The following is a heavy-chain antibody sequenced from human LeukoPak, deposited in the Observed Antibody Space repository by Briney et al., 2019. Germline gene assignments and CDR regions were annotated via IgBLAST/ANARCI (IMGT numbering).Heavy chain of an antibody. V-gene: IGHV4-31*03. Sequence: PSQTLSLTCTVSGDSISSDAYYWTWVRQYPGTGLEWIGYISHIGTTYNNPSLKSRVSISVDTSRNQLSLRLTSVTAADTAVYYCARGVQGWFAPWGQGTLITVSS. J-gene: IGHJ5*02. CDR2: ISHIGTT. CDR3: ARGVQGWFAP. D-gene: IGHD3-10*01. CDR1: GDSISSDAYY.